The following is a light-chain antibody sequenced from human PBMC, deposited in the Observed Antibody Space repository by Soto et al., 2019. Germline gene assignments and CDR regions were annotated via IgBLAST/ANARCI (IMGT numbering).Light chain of an antibody. CDR3: EAWDMNTRV. CDR2: LEGSGSY. Sequence: QAVVTQSASASASLGSSVKLACTLSSGHSSNVIAWHQQQPGKAPRYLMKLEGSGSYNKGSGVPDRFSGSSSGADRYLTISNLQSEDEAPYYCEAWDMNTRVFGGGTKVTVL. CDR1: SGHSSNV. J-gene: IGLJ3*02. V-gene: IGLV4-60*03.